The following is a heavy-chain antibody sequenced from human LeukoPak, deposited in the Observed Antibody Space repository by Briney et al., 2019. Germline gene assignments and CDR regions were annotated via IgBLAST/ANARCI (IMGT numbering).Heavy chain of an antibody. V-gene: IGHV3-7*01. Sequence: PGGSLLLSCAASGFTFSSYWMSWVRQAPGKGLEGVANIKQDGREKYYVASVKGRFTISRDNAKNSLYLQMNSLRAEDTAVYYCARDDIRPDIVVEPAARGYGMDVWGQGTTVTVSS. CDR3: ARDDIRPDIVVEPAARGYGMDV. D-gene: IGHD2-2*01. CDR1: GFTFSSYW. J-gene: IGHJ6*02. CDR2: IKQDGREK.